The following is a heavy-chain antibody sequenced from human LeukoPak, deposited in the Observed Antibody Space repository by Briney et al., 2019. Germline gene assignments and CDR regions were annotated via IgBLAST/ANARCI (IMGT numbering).Heavy chain of an antibody. D-gene: IGHD4-17*01. V-gene: IGHV4-38-2*02. J-gene: IGHJ3*02. Sequence: SETLSLTCTVSGYSISSGYYWGWIRQPPGKGLEWIGRIYTSGSTNYNPSLKSRVTMSVDTSKNQFSLKLSSVTAADTAVYYCARAGPYGDHDAFDIWGQGTMVTVSS. CDR3: ARAGPYGDHDAFDI. CDR1: GYSISSGYY. CDR2: IYTSGST.